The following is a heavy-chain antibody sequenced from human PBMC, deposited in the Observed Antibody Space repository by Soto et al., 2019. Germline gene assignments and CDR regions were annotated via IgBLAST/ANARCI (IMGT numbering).Heavy chain of an antibody. CDR3: AKAINDYYYYYMDV. CDR2: ISGSGGST. CDR1: GFTFSSYA. J-gene: IGHJ6*03. V-gene: IGHV3-23*01. Sequence: GGSLRLSCAASGFTFSSYAMSWVRQAPGKGLEWVSAISGSGGSTYYADSVKGRFTISRDNSKNTLYLQMKSLRAEDTAVYYCAKAINDYYYYYMDVWGKGTTVTVSS.